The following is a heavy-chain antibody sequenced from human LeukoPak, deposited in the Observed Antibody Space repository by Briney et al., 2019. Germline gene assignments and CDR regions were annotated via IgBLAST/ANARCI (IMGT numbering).Heavy chain of an antibody. J-gene: IGHJ4*02. V-gene: IGHV3-23*01. CDR2: ISGSGGST. CDR1: GFTFSSYA. Sequence: PGGSLRLSCAASGFTFSSYAMSWVRQAPGKGLEWVSAISGSGGSTYYADSVKGRFTISRDNAKNSLYLQMNSLRAEDTAVYYCARGYYGSGSLFDYWGQGTLVTVSS. CDR3: ARGYYGSGSLFDY. D-gene: IGHD3-10*01.